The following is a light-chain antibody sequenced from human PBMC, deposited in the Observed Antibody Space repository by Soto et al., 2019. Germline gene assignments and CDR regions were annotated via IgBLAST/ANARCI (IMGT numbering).Light chain of an antibody. CDR1: QSVSNNY. CDR2: GAS. Sequence: IALTLPTGNPSLSPGGRAPLVRRASQSVSNNYLAWYPQKPGQAPRLLIYGASNRATGIPDRFSGSGSGTDFTLTISRLEPEDFAVYYCQQYGSSGTFGQGTKVDI. V-gene: IGKV3-20*01. CDR3: QQYGSSGT. J-gene: IGKJ1*01.